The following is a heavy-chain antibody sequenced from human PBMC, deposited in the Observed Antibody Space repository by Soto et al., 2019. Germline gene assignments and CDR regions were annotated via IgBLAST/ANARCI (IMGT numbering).Heavy chain of an antibody. CDR2: ISAYSGNT. V-gene: IGHV1-18*04. D-gene: IGHD4-17*01. CDR1: GYTFTTYG. Sequence: QVQLVQSGAEVKKPGASVKVSCKASGYTFTTYGITWVRQAPGQGLVWMGWISAYSGNTNYAQKPQGRLTVTTDPSTNTAYMDMRSLRSDDTAVYYCARVVKAGDYGDYGRYYFDYWGHGTLVTVSS. CDR3: ARVVKAGDYGDYGRYYFDY. J-gene: IGHJ4*01.